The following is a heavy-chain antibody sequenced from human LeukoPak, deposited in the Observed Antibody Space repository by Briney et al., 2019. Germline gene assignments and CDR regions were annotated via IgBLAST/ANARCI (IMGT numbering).Heavy chain of an antibody. J-gene: IGHJ1*01. D-gene: IGHD5-18*01. CDR1: GGASSGYY. Sequence: PSETLCLTCAVYGGASSGYYSSWIRQPPGKGLEWIGEINHSGSTNYNPSLKSRVTISVDTSKNQFSLKLSSVTAADTAVYYCASFSYGRYIYFQHWGQGTLVTVSS. V-gene: IGHV4-34*01. CDR2: INHSGST. CDR3: ASFSYGRYIYFQH.